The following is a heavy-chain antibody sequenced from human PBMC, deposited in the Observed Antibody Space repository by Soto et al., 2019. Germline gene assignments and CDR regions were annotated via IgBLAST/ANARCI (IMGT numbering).Heavy chain of an antibody. CDR2: ISSSGSTI. J-gene: IGHJ3*02. V-gene: IGHV3-48*01. CDR3: ANLAEPGIDAFDI. CDR1: GFTFSSYS. D-gene: IGHD1-26*01. Sequence: GGSLRLSCAASGFTFSSYSMNWVRQAPGKGLEWVSYISSSGSTIYYADSVKGRFTISRDNSKNTLYLQMNGLRADDTAVYYCANLAEPGIDAFDIWGQGTMVTVS.